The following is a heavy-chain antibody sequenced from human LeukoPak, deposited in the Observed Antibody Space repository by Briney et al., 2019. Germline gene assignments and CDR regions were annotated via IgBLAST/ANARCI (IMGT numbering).Heavy chain of an antibody. CDR3: ARARMIVVVDAFDI. CDR1: GYTLTGYY. D-gene: IGHD3-22*01. CDR2: INPNSGGT. V-gene: IGHV1-2*02. Sequence: ASVKVSCKASGYTLTGYYMHWVRQAPGQGLEWMGWINPNSGGTNYAQKFQGRVTMTRDTSISTAYMELSRLRSDDTAVYYCARARMIVVVDAFDIWGQGTMVTVSS. J-gene: IGHJ3*02.